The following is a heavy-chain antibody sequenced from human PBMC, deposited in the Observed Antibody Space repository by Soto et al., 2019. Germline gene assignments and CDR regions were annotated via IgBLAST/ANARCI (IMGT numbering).Heavy chain of an antibody. D-gene: IGHD3-3*01. CDR2: IIPIFGTA. Sequence: QVQLVQSGAEVKKPGSSVKVSCKASGGTFSSYAISWVRQAPGQGLEWMGGIIPIFGTANYAQKFQGRVTITADESTSTAYMELSSLSSEDTVVYYCARVLRVVTAYYYYGMDVWGQGTTVTVSS. CDR1: GGTFSSYA. J-gene: IGHJ6*02. V-gene: IGHV1-69*01. CDR3: ARVLRVVTAYYYYGMDV.